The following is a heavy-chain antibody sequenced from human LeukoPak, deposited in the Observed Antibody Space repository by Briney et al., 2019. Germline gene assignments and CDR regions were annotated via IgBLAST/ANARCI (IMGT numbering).Heavy chain of an antibody. Sequence: PGGSLRLSCAASGFTFSSYWMHWVRQAPGKGLVCVSRINSDGRSTSYADSVKGRFTISRDNAKNTLYLPMNSLRAEDTAVYYCARGTGYSVFDIWGQGTMVTVSS. CDR3: ARGTGYSVFDI. J-gene: IGHJ3*02. D-gene: IGHD1-26*01. CDR1: GFTFSSYW. V-gene: IGHV3-74*01. CDR2: INSDGRST.